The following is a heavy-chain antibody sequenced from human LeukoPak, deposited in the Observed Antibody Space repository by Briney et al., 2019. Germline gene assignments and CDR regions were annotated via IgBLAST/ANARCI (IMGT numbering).Heavy chain of an antibody. CDR2: ISVYNGNT. CDR1: GYSFTSYG. V-gene: IGHV1-18*01. J-gene: IGHJ4*02. Sequence: ASVKVSCKASGYSFTSYGINWVRQAPGQGLEWMGWISVYNGNTNYAQKLQDRVTMTKDTSTSTAYMELRSLRSDDTAVYYCARSPGPYYYDSSGYYRDWGQGTLVTVSS. D-gene: IGHD3-22*01. CDR3: ARSPGPYYYDSSGYYRD.